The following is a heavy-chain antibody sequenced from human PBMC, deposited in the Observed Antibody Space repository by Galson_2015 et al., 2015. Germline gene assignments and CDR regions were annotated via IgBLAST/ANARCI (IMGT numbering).Heavy chain of an antibody. CDR2: IDPSDSYT. CDR1: GYSFTSYW. V-gene: IGHV5-10-1*01. CDR3: ARSRYCSSTSCYLDYWFDP. D-gene: IGHD2-2*01. Sequence: GAEVKKPGESLRISCKGSGYSFTSYWISWVRQMPGKGLEWMGRIDPSDSYTNYSPSFQGHVTISADKSISTAYLQWSSLKASDTAMYYCARSRYCSSTSCYLDYWFDPWGQGTLVTVSS. J-gene: IGHJ5*02.